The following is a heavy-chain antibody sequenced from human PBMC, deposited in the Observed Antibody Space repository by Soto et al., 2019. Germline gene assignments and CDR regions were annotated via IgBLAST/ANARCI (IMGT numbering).Heavy chain of an antibody. CDR3: AKGRRFPDLLF. V-gene: IGHV3-23*01. CDR2: ISGSGGST. D-gene: IGHD2-15*01. J-gene: IGHJ4*02. CDR1: GFTFSSYA. Sequence: PGGSLRLSCAASGFTFSSYAMSWVRQAPGTGLEWVSAISGSGGSTYYADSVEGRFTISRDNSKNTLYLQMNSLRAEDTAVYYCAKGRRFPDLLFWGQGTLVTVSS.